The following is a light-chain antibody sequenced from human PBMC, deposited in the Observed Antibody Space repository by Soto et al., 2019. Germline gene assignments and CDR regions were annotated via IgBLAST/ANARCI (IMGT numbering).Light chain of an antibody. CDR2: DAS. J-gene: IGKJ3*01. CDR3: QQRSNWPLT. Sequence: EIVLTQSPATLSLSPGERATLSCRASQSISNYLAWYQQKPGQAPRLLVYDASNRATGIPARFSGSGSGTDCTLTISSLGPEDCAVYYCQQRSNWPLTSVPGTKVDIK. V-gene: IGKV3-11*01. CDR1: QSISNY.